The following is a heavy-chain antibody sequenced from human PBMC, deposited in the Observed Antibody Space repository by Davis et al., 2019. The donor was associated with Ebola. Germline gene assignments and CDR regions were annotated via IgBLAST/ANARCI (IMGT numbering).Heavy chain of an antibody. D-gene: IGHD3-10*01. Sequence: ASVKVSCKASGYTFTSYAMHWVRQAPGQRLEWMGWINAGNGNTKYSQKFQGRVTVTRDTSANIAYLELISLRSEDTSVFYCARGRLLWFGEGPSTGDYYGMDVWGQGTTVTVSS. CDR2: INAGNGNT. CDR3: ARGRLLWFGEGPSTGDYYGMDV. J-gene: IGHJ6*02. CDR1: GYTFTSYA. V-gene: IGHV1-3*01.